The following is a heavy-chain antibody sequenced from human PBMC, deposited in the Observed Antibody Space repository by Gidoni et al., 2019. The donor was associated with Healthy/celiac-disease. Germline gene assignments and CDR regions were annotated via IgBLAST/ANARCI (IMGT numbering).Heavy chain of an antibody. CDR1: GFTFSSYA. CDR3: AKASCSSTSCYSLYYYYYGMDV. J-gene: IGHJ6*02. V-gene: IGHV3-23*01. Sequence: EVQLLESGGGLVQPGGSLRLSCAASGFTFSSYAMSWVRQAPGKGLEWVSAISGSGGSTHYADSVKGRFTISRDNSKNTLYLQMNSLRAEDTAVYYCAKASCSSTSCYSLYYYYYGMDVWGQGTTVTVSS. D-gene: IGHD2-2*02. CDR2: ISGSGGST.